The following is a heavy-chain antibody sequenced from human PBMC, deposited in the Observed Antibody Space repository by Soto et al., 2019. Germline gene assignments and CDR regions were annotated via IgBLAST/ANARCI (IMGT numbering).Heavy chain of an antibody. Sequence: GEALKISSKGSGYSFDGYWITWVRQTPGKGLEWMGRIDPSDSQTYYSPSFRGHVTIPADRSNSTAYLQWSSLKASDTAMDYCARASWKFVDPYYPDYWGQGTQVTVSS. CDR1: GYSFDGYW. V-gene: IGHV5-10-1*01. CDR2: IDPSDSQT. J-gene: IGHJ4*02. D-gene: IGHD2-21*01. CDR3: ARASWKFVDPYYPDY.